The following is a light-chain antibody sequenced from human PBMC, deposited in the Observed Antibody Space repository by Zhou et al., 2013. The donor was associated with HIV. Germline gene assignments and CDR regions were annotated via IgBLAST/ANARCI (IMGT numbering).Light chain of an antibody. CDR3: QQYWRSSLT. J-gene: IGKJ4*01. Sequence: DIQMTQSPSTLSASVGDRVTITCRASQRISTWLAWYQQKRGKAPKLLIYKASNLESGVPSRFSGSGYGTEFTLTINRLQPDDFATYSCQQYWRSSLTFAGGTKVEIK. CDR1: QRISTW. CDR2: KAS. V-gene: IGKV1-5*03.